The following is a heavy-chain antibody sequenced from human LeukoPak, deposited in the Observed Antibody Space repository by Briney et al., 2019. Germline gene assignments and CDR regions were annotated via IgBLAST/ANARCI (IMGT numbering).Heavy chain of an antibody. CDR2: IYHSGST. Sequence: SETLSLTCTVSGGSISSYYWGWIRQPPGKGLEWIGSIYHSGSTYYNPSLKSRVTISVDTSKNQFSLKLSSVTAADTAVYYCARHVKVRYLYSYGSAYMDVWGKGTTVTASS. CDR3: ARHVKVRYLYSYGSAYMDV. D-gene: IGHD5-18*01. CDR1: GGSISSYY. V-gene: IGHV4-38-2*02. J-gene: IGHJ6*03.